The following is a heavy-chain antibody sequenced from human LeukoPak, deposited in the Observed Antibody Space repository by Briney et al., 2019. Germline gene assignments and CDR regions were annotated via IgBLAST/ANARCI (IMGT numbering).Heavy chain of an antibody. V-gene: IGHV4-30-2*01. Sequence: SQALSLTCTVSGGSISSGGYYWSWIRQPPGKGLEWIGYIYHSGSTYYNPSLKSRVTISVDRSKNQFSLKLSSVTAADTAVYYCARGGTIVGADYWGQGTLVTVSS. J-gene: IGHJ4*02. CDR2: IYHSGST. D-gene: IGHD1-26*01. CDR1: GGSISSGGYY. CDR3: ARGGTIVGADY.